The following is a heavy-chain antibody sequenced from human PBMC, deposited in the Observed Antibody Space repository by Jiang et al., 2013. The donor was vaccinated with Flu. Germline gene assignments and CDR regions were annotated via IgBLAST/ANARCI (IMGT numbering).Heavy chain of an antibody. CDR2: IYYSGST. CDR3: ARVRRRWLLPDY. CDR1: SISSYY. J-gene: IGHJ4*02. D-gene: IGHD5-24*01. Sequence: SISSYYWSWIRQPPGKGLEWIGYIYYSGSTNYNPSLKSRVTISVDTSKNQFSLKLSSVTAADTAVYYCARVRRRWLLPDYWGQGTLVTVSS. V-gene: IGHV4-59*01.